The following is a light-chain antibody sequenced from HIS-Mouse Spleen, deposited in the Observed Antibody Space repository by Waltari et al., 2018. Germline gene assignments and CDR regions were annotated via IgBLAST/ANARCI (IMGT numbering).Light chain of an antibody. CDR1: SLRSYY. J-gene: IGLJ2*01. CDR3: NSRDSSGNHVV. Sequence: SSELTQAPAVSVALGQTGRTTCQGDSLRSYYASWYQQKPGQAPVLVIYVKKNRPSGIPDRFSGSSSGNTASLTITEAQAEDEADYYCNSRDSSGNHVVFGGGTKLTVL. V-gene: IGLV3-19*01. CDR2: VKK.